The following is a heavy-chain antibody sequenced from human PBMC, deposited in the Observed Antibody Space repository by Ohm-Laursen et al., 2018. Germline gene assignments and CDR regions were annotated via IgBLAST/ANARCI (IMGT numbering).Heavy chain of an antibody. CDR1: GFTFTAYP. Sequence: SLRLSCAASGFTFTAYPMTWVRQAPGKGPEWIAYITNSGDFIQYADSVGGRFTISRDNAKRSLYLQMNSLRAEDTAVYYCTRDGDVYYDSSGYSYWGQGTLVTVSS. CDR2: ITNSGDFI. V-gene: IGHV3-11*01. CDR3: TRDGDVYYDSSGYSY. J-gene: IGHJ4*02. D-gene: IGHD3-22*01.